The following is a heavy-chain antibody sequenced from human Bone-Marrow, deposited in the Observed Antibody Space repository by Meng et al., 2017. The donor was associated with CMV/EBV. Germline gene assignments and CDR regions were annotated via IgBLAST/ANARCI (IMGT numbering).Heavy chain of an antibody. CDR2: IKQDGSEK. D-gene: IGHD3-3*01. J-gene: IGHJ4*02. Sequence: GGSLRLSCAASGFTFSSYWMSWVRQAPGKGLEWVANIKQDGSEKYYVDSVKGRFTISRDNAKNSLYLQMNSLRAEDTAVYYCARDRVLYYDFWSGYYVSDDYWGQRTLVTVSS. CDR1: GFTFSSYW. CDR3: ARDRVLYYDFWSGYYVSDDY. V-gene: IGHV3-7*01.